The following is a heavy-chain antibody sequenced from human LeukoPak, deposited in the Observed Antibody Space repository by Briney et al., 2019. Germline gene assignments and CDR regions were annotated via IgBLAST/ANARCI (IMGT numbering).Heavy chain of an antibody. J-gene: IGHJ2*01. CDR3: PRGIRELYSSSLRWYFDL. CDR1: GFTFSSYG. CDR2: IRYDGSNK. D-gene: IGHD6-6*01. V-gene: IGHV3-30*02. Sequence: GGSLRLSCAASGFTFSSYGMHWVRQAPGKGLEWVAFIRYDGSNKYYADSVKGRFAISRDNSKNTLYLQMNSLRAEDTAVYYCPRGIRELYSSSLRWYFDLSGRGTLVTVSS.